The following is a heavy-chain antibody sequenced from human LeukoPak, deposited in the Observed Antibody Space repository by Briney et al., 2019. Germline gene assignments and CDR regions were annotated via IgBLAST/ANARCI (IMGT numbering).Heavy chain of an antibody. CDR2: ISYDGSKK. CDR3: ARDPYCTNGVCYSSSGFDP. V-gene: IGHV3-30*03. Sequence: GGSLRLSCAASVFTVSSNYMSWVRQAPGKGLESVAVISYDGSKKFYADSVKGRFTISRDNSKNTLYLQMNSLRAEDTAVYYCARDPYCTNGVCYSSSGFDPWGQGTLVTVSS. CDR1: VFTVSSNY. D-gene: IGHD2-8*01. J-gene: IGHJ5*02.